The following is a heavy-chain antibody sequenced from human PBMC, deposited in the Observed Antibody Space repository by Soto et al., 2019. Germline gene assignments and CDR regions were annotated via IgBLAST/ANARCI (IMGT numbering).Heavy chain of an antibody. CDR1: GYTFTSYA. CDR3: ARSPTVTTGGY. CDR2: INAGNGNT. V-gene: IGHV1-3*01. D-gene: IGHD4-17*01. J-gene: IGHJ4*02. Sequence: ASVKVSCKASGYTFTSYAMHWVRQAPGQRLEWMGWINAGNGNTKYSQKFQGRVTITRDTSASTAYMELSSLRSEDTAVYYCARSPTVTTGGYWGQGTLVPVSS.